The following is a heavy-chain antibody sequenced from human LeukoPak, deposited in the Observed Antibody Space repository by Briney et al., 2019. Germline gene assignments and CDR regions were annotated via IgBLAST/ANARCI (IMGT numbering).Heavy chain of an antibody. D-gene: IGHD3-10*02. CDR3: AELGITMIGGV. V-gene: IGHV3-48*03. CDR2: ISSSGSTI. J-gene: IGHJ6*04. CDR1: GFTFGDYA. Sequence: GRSLRLSCTGSGFTFGDYAMTWFRLAPGKGLEWVSYISSSGSTIYYADSVKGRFTISRDNAKNSLYLQMNSLRAEDTAVYYCAELGITMIGGVWGKGTTVTISS.